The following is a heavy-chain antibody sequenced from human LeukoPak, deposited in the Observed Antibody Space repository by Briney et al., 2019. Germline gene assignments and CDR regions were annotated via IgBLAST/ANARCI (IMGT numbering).Heavy chain of an antibody. J-gene: IGHJ3*02. CDR2: INGSGGST. D-gene: IGHD2-15*01. CDR3: AKEGGRSPIGAFDI. Sequence: GESLRLSCAASGFTFSSYAMSWVRQAPGKGLEWVSAINGSGGSTYYADSVKGRFTISRGNSKNTLYLQMNSLRAEDTAVYYCAKEGGRSPIGAFDIWGQGTMVTVSS. CDR1: GFTFSSYA. V-gene: IGHV3-23*01.